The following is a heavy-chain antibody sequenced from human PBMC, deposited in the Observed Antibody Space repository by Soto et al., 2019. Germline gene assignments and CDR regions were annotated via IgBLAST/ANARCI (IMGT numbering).Heavy chain of an antibody. V-gene: IGHV4-39*02. J-gene: IGHJ3*01. D-gene: IGHD1-26*01. CDR1: GGSITSSPYY. CDR2: IYYSGTT. CDR3: ASPSTKHSLDAFDV. Sequence: QLQLQESGPGLVKSSETLSLICTVSGGSITSSPYYWGWIRQPPGKGLEWIGSIYYSGTTYYSSSLTYRLPIPLDTPTPHFSLHLRSVTAAATAGSFCASPSTKHSLDAFDVWGQGPMVIVSS.